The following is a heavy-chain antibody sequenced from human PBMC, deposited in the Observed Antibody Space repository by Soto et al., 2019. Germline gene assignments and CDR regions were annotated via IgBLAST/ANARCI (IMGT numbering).Heavy chain of an antibody. CDR2: INHSGST. V-gene: IGHV4-34*01. J-gene: IGHJ4*02. Sequence: SETLSLTCAVYGGSFSGYYWSWIRQPPGKGLEWIGEINHSGSTNYNPSLKSRVTISVDTSKNQFSLKLSSVTAADTAVYYCARAGARNPGPYYFDYWGQGTLVTVSS. D-gene: IGHD1-26*01. CDR3: ARAGARNPGPYYFDY. CDR1: GGSFSGYY.